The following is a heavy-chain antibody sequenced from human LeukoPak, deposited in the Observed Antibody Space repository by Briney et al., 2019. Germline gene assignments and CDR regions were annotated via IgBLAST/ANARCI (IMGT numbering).Heavy chain of an antibody. CDR1: GGSFSGYY. Sequence: TSETLSLTCAVYGGSFSGYYWSWIRQPPGKGLEWIGEINHSGSTNYNPSLKSRVTISVDTSKNQFSLKLSSVTAADTAVYYCARDYTAVDPWGQGTLVTVSS. D-gene: IGHD2-2*02. V-gene: IGHV4-34*01. CDR2: INHSGST. CDR3: ARDYTAVDP. J-gene: IGHJ5*02.